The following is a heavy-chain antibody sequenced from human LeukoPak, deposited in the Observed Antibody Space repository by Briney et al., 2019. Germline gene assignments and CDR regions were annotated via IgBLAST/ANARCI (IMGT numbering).Heavy chain of an antibody. CDR1: GFTFSDEY. V-gene: IGHV3-11*01. CDR3: ARGPRYSFY. J-gene: IGHJ4*02. Sequence: GGSLRLSCAASGFTFSDEYMNWIRQAPGKGLEWVSYISGSGDIIYYADSVKGRFTISRDQANNTLYLQMNTLRDEDTAVYYCARGPRYSFYWGQGALVSVSS. CDR2: ISGSGDII. D-gene: IGHD6-13*01.